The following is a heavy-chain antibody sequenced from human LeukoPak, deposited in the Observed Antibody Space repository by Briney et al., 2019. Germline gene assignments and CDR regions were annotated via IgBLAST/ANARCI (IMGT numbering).Heavy chain of an antibody. V-gene: IGHV4-30-4*01. CDR1: GGSISSGDYY. D-gene: IGHD5/OR15-5a*01. J-gene: IGHJ3*02. CDR3: AIGDHPIYPAFDI. Sequence: PSETLSLTCTVSGGSISSGDYYWRWIRQPPGKGLEWIGYIYYSGSTYYNPSLKSRVTISVDTSKNQFSLKLSSVTAADTAVYYCAIGDHPIYPAFDIWGQGTMVTVSS. CDR2: IYYSGST.